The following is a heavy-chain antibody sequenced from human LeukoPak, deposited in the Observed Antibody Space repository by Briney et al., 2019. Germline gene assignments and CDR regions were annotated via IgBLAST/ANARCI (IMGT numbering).Heavy chain of an antibody. CDR3: ARGGYPVDTELWFDY. V-gene: IGHV4-34*01. Sequence: SETLSLTCAVYGGSFSGYYWSWIRQPPGKGLEWIGEINHSGSTNYNPSLKSRVTISVDTSKNQFSLKLSSVTAADTAVYYCARGGYPVDTELWFDYWGQGTLVTVSS. CDR2: INHSGST. CDR1: GGSFSGYY. D-gene: IGHD5-18*01. J-gene: IGHJ4*02.